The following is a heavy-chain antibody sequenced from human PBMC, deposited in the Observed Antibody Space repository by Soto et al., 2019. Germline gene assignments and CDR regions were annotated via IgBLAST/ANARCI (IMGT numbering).Heavy chain of an antibody. V-gene: IGHV1-8*01. CDR1: GYTLTSYD. CDR3: ARGLYCSSTSCYADYYYYYYMDV. D-gene: IGHD2-2*01. Sequence: GASVKVSCKASGYTLTSYDINWVRQATGQGLEWMGWMNPNSGNTGYAQKFQGRVTMTRNTSISTAYMELSSLRSEDTAVYYCARGLYCSSTSCYADYYYYYYMDVWGKGTTVTVSS. CDR2: MNPNSGNT. J-gene: IGHJ6*03.